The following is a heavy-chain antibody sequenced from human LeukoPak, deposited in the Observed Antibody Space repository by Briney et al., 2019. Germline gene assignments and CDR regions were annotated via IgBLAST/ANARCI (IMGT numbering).Heavy chain of an antibody. Sequence: GRSLRLSCAASGFTFSSYAMHRVRQAPGKGLEWVAVISYDGSNKYYADSVKGRFTISRDNSKNTLYLQMNSLRAEDTAVYYCARDGVVTYYYYGMDVWGQGTTVTVSS. J-gene: IGHJ6*02. CDR2: ISYDGSNK. CDR3: ARDGVVTYYYYGMDV. CDR1: GFTFSSYA. D-gene: IGHD3-3*01. V-gene: IGHV3-30-3*01.